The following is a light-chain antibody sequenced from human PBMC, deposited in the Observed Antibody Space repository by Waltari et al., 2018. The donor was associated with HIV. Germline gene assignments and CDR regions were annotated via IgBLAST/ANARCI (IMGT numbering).Light chain of an antibody. Sequence: QSVLTQPPSASGTPGQRVTISCSGSSSNVGRSTVNWYQQVPGTVPNLLIYSDNRRPSGVPDRFSGSKSGTSASLTISGLQAEDEADYYCCSFAGSYTWLFGGGTKLTVL. CDR1: SSNVGRST. J-gene: IGLJ2*01. CDR3: CSFAGSYTWL. V-gene: IGLV1-44*01. CDR2: SDN.